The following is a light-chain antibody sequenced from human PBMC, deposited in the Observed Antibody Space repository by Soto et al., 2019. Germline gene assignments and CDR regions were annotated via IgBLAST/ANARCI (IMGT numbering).Light chain of an antibody. Sequence: QSALTQPASVSGSPGQSITISCTGTSSDVGTYNVVSWYQQHPGKAPKVMIYEGSKRPSGVSDRFSGSKSGNTASLTISGLQAEDEEDYYCCSYAGRDVVFGGGTKGTVL. J-gene: IGLJ2*01. V-gene: IGLV2-23*01. CDR1: SSDVGTYNV. CDR3: CSYAGRDVV. CDR2: EGS.